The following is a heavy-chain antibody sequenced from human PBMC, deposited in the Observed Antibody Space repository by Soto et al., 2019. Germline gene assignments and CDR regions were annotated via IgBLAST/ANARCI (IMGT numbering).Heavy chain of an antibody. CDR1: GFTFCRYG. V-gene: IGHV3-33*01. Sequence: QVHRVESGGGVVQPGRPLRLSCAASGFTFCRYGMHWVRQAPGKGLEWVGVIVRDGGQKQYADSVRGRFTISRDNFKNTLFLELNCVTVDHTAVYYRARDDNFEDNGLDYWGQGTLVTVSS. D-gene: IGHD1-20*01. CDR3: ARDDNFEDNGLDY. CDR2: IVRDGGQK. J-gene: IGHJ4*02.